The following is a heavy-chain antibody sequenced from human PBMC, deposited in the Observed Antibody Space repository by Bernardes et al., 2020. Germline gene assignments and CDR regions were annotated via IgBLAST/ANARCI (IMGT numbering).Heavy chain of an antibody. V-gene: IGHV5-51*01. Sequence: GDSLKISCKGSGYSFTSYWIGWVRQMPGKGLEWMGIIYPGDSDTRYSPSFQGQVTISADKSISTAYLQWSSLKASDTAMYYCARFLRWPHYYFDYWGQGTLVTVSS. CDR1: GYSFTSYW. CDR2: IYPGDSDT. CDR3: ARFLRWPHYYFDY. D-gene: IGHD4-17*01. J-gene: IGHJ4*02.